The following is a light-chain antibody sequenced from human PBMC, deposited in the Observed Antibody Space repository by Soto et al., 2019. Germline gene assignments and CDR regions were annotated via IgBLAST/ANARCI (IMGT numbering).Light chain of an antibody. CDR1: SSDVGAYIF. Sequence: QSALTQPPSASGSPGQSVTISCTGTSSDVGAYIFVSWYQQHPGKAPKLMVYDVNRRPPGVPDRFFRSKSGNTASLTVSGLQAEDEADYYCVSFAGGTYVFGTGTKVTVL. CDR3: VSFAGGTYV. J-gene: IGLJ1*01. V-gene: IGLV2-8*01. CDR2: DVN.